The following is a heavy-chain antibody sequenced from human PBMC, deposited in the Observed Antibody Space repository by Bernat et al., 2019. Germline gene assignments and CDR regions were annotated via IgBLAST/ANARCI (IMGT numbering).Heavy chain of an antibody. CDR1: GGTFSSYA. V-gene: IGHV1-69*01. J-gene: IGHJ4*02. Sequence: QVQLVQSGAEVKKPGSSVKVSCKASGGTFSSYAISWVRQAPGHGLEWMGGIIPIFGTANYAQKFPGRVTTTADESTSTAYMVLSSLRSEDTAVYCCARGAVDFWSCYYLPRFDYWGQGTLVTVSS. CDR3: ARGAVDFWSCYYLPRFDY. D-gene: IGHD3-3*01. CDR2: IIPIFGTA.